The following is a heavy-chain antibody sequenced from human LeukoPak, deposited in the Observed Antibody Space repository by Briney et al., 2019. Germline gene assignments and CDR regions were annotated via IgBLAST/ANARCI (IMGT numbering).Heavy chain of an antibody. J-gene: IGHJ4*02. V-gene: IGHV3-49*03. CDR2: IRSKAYGGTT. D-gene: IGHD5-24*01. CDR3: TRDQLPLA. Sequence: GGSLRLSCTASGFTFGDHAMREWVGFIRSKAYGGTTEYAASVKGRFTISRDDSKSIAYLQMNSLKTEDTAVYYCTRDQLPLAWGQGTLVTVSS. CDR1: GFTFGDHA.